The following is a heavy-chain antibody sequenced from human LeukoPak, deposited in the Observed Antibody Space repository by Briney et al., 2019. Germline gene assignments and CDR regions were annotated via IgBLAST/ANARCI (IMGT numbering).Heavy chain of an antibody. CDR1: GFAFSSYW. Sequence: PGGSLRLSCVASGFAFSSYWMTWVRQAPGKGLEWVANIKQDGGEEYYVDSVKGRFTISRDNAKNSLFLQMNSLRVEDTAVYYCARLGGSYYTYWGPGTLVTVSS. V-gene: IGHV3-7*01. CDR2: IKQDGGEE. D-gene: IGHD1-26*01. J-gene: IGHJ4*02. CDR3: ARLGGSYYTY.